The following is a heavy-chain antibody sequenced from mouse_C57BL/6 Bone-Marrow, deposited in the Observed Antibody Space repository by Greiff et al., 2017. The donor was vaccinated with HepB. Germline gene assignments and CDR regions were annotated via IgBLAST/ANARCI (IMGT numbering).Heavy chain of an antibody. D-gene: IGHD1-1*01. Sequence: EVQLVESGPGMVKPSQSLSLTCTVTGYSITSGYDWHWIRHFPGNKLEWMGYISYSGSTNYNPSLKSRISITHDTSKNHFFLKLNSVTTEDTATYYCAREGGSSYRYWYFDVWGTGTTVTVSS. CDR3: AREGGSSYRYWYFDV. CDR1: GYSITSGYD. CDR2: ISYSGST. J-gene: IGHJ1*03. V-gene: IGHV3-1*01.